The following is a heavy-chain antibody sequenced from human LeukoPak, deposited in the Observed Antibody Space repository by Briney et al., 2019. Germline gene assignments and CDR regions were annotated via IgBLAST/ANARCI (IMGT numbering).Heavy chain of an antibody. CDR2: ISGSGGST. V-gene: IGHV3-23*01. J-gene: IGHJ4*02. CDR3: AFQDNTNHQYYFDY. CDR1: GFTFSSYG. D-gene: IGHD2-8*01. Sequence: GGSLRLSCAASGFTFSSYGMSWVRQAPGKGLEWVSAISGSGGSTYYADSVKGRLTISRDNSKNTLYLQMNSLRAEDTAVYYCAFQDNTNHQYYFDYWGQGTLVTVSS.